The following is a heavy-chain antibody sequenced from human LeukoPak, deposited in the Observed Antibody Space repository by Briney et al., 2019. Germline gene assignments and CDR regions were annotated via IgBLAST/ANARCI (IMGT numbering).Heavy chain of an antibody. Sequence: GGSLRLSCAASGFTFSDYYMSWIRQAPGKGLEWISYISSSSSTINYADSVKGRFTISRDNAKNSLYLQMNSLRAEDTAVYYCARAATGWYSPIDYWGQGTLVTVSS. CDR1: GFTFSDYY. CDR3: ARAATGWYSPIDY. D-gene: IGHD6-19*01. V-gene: IGHV3-11*04. CDR2: ISSSSSTI. J-gene: IGHJ4*02.